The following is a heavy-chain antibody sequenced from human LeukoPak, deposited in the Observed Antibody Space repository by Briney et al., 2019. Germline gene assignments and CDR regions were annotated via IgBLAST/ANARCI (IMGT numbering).Heavy chain of an antibody. CDR2: IRSKANSYAT. CDR1: GFTFSSYA. J-gene: IGHJ4*02. V-gene: IGHV3-73*01. CDR3: TRPSTVSGKDY. Sequence: PGRSLRLSCAVSGFTFSSYAMHWVRQAPGKGLEWVGRIRSKANSYATAYAASVKGRFTISRDDSKNTAYLQMNSLKTEDTAVYYCTRPSTVSGKDYWGQGTLVTVSS. D-gene: IGHD4-17*01.